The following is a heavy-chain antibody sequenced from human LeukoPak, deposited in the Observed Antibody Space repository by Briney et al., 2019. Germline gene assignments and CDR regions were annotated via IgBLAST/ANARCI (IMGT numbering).Heavy chain of an antibody. V-gene: IGHV3-64*01. D-gene: IGHD2-21*01. Sequence: GGSLRLSCAASGFTFSSYAMHWVRQAPGKGLEYVSAISSNGGSTYYANSVKGRFTISRDNSKNTLYLQMGSLRAEDMAVYYCARGSDTVVDARSAFDIWGQGTMVTVSS. CDR3: ARGSDTVVDARSAFDI. J-gene: IGHJ3*02. CDR1: GFTFSSYA. CDR2: ISSNGGST.